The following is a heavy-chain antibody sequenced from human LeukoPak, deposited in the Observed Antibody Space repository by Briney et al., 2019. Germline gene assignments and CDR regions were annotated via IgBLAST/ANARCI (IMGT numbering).Heavy chain of an antibody. Sequence: GGSLRLSCVASGFTFSDYYMSWIRQAPGKGLEWVSYVRSSGTTIHYADSVKGRFTISRDNAKNSLYLQMNSLRAEDTAVYYCARDRGAVTDVFDYWGQGTLVTVSS. CDR3: ARDRGAVTDVFDY. CDR2: VRSSGTTI. CDR1: GFTFSDYY. J-gene: IGHJ4*02. D-gene: IGHD6-19*01. V-gene: IGHV3-11*04.